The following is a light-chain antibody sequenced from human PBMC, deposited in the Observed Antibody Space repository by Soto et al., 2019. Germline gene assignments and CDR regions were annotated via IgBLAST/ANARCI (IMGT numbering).Light chain of an antibody. Sequence: DIQTTQSPSSLSASVGDRVTITCRASQDINNYLAWYQQKPGKAPKVLIHSASSLQSGVPSRFSGSASGTDFTLTISSLQPEDVATYYCQKYSIGPLTFGGGTKVEIK. V-gene: IGKV1-27*01. J-gene: IGKJ4*01. CDR3: QKYSIGPLT. CDR2: SAS. CDR1: QDINNY.